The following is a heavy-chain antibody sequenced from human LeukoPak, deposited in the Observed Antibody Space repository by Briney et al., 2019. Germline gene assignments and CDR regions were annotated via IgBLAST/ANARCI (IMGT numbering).Heavy chain of an antibody. CDR3: ATKKYSGSFYAF. CDR1: GYSSTDYY. D-gene: IGHD1-26*01. V-gene: IGHV1-2*02. CDR2: IKPNSGNT. J-gene: IGHJ4*02. Sequence: ASVKVSCKASGYSSTDYYIYWVRQAPGQGLEWMGWIKPNSGNTNYVQKFEGRVTMTRDTSIGTAYMGLSSLRSDDTAVYYCATKKYSGSFYAFWGQGTLVTVSS.